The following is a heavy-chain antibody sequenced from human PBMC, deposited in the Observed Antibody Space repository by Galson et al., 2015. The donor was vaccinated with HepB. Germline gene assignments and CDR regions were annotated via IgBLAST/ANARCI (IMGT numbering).Heavy chain of an antibody. Sequence: SVKVSCKASGYSFSDYYIHWVRRAPGQGLEWMGYINPNSGDTDCAERLQGRVTMTRDTSINTVYMAVTRLRSDDTAMYYCARGEITMFRGVLDVWGEGTTVTVSS. J-gene: IGHJ6*04. CDR1: GYSFSDYY. D-gene: IGHD3-10*01. CDR3: ARGEITMFRGVLDV. CDR2: INPNSGDT. V-gene: IGHV1-2*02.